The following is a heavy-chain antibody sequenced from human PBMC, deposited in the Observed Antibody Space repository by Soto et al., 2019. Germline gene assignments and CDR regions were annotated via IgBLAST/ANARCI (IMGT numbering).Heavy chain of an antibody. D-gene: IGHD3-22*01. Sequence: QLQLQESGPGLVKPSETLSLTCTVSGGSISSSSYYWGWIRQPPGKGLEWIGSIYYSGSTYYNPSLKSRVPISVDTSKDQFSLKLGSVTAADTAVYYCAGAYYYDSSGYYTPGGFFDYWGQGTLVTVSS. V-gene: IGHV4-39*01. CDR1: GGSISSSSYY. CDR3: AGAYYYDSSGYYTPGGFFDY. CDR2: IYYSGST. J-gene: IGHJ4*02.